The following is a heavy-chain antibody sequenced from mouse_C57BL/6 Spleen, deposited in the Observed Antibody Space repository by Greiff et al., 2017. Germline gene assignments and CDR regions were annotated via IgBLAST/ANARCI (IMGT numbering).Heavy chain of an antibody. V-gene: IGHV1-19*01. D-gene: IGHD2-4*01. Sequence: EVQLQQSGPVLVKPGASVKMSCKASGYTFTDYYMNWVKQSHGKSLEWIGVINPYNGGTSYNQKFKGKATLTVDKSSSTAYMELNSLTSEDSAVYYCARVCDYLYYFDYWGQGTTLTVSS. CDR1: GYTFTDYY. CDR3: ARVCDYLYYFDY. CDR2: INPYNGGT. J-gene: IGHJ2*01.